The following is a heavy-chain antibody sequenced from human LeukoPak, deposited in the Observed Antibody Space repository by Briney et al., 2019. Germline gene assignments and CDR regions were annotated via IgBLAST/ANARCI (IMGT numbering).Heavy chain of an antibody. CDR1: GFIFSDYT. D-gene: IGHD4-23*01. J-gene: IGHJ5*02. Sequence: GGSLGLSCAASGFIFSDYTMMWVRRAPGKGLQWVATFTAYGGTYYAASVKGRFAVSRDNSRDTVSLYMNSLRVEDTAMYYCAKGSTGGKVDWFDPWGPGTLVTVSS. CDR3: AKGSTGGKVDWFDP. CDR2: FTAYGGT. V-gene: IGHV3-23*01.